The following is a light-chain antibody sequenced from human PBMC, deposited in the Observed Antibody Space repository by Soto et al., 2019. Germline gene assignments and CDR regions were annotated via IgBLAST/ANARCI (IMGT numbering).Light chain of an antibody. CDR2: DVS. CDR1: SSDVGGYNY. Sequence: QSALTQPASVSGSPGQSITISFTGTSSDVGGYNYVSWYQQHPGKAPKLMIYDVSNRPSGFSNRFSGSKSVNTASLTISGLQAEDEADYYCSSYTSSSTPWVFGGGTKLTVL. J-gene: IGLJ3*02. V-gene: IGLV2-14*01. CDR3: SSYTSSSTPWV.